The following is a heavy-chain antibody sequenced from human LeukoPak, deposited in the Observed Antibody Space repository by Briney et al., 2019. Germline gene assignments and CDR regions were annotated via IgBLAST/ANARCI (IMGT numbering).Heavy chain of an antibody. CDR1: GGTYISYA. D-gene: IGHD2-21*02. Sequence: SGKGSCQACGGTYISYASGGVRRARGQGLEWRGRIIPIFGTAKYAQRFGGRVTIITVECTSAAYMELSSVRSEDTAVYYCARVSLSYCGGDCYGSHNWFDLWGQGTLVTVSS. CDR2: IIPIFGTA. V-gene: IGHV1-69*05. J-gene: IGHJ5*02. CDR3: ARVSLSYCGGDCYGSHNWFDL.